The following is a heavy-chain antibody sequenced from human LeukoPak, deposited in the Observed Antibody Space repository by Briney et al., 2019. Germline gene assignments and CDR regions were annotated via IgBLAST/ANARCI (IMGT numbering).Heavy chain of an antibody. J-gene: IGHJ3*02. CDR1: GYSFTSYW. V-gene: IGHV5-51*01. D-gene: IGHD6-19*01. CDR3: ARQAGIAVAGTNAFDI. CDR2: INPGDSDT. Sequence: GESLKISCKGSGYSFTSYWIGWVRQMPGKGLEWMGIINPGDSDTRYSPSFQGQVTISADKSISTAYLQWSSLKASDTAMYYCARQAGIAVAGTNAFDIWGQGTMVTVSS.